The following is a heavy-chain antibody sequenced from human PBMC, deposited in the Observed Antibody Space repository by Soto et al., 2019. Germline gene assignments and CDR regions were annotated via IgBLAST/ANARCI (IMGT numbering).Heavy chain of an antibody. V-gene: IGHV1-18*01. Sequence: QVQLVQSGAEVKKPGASVKVSCEAYGYTFRNYGITWVRQAPGQGLEWMGWVSAYNRNTNYAQKFQERVTMTTDTSTSKAYMELMSLRSDDTAIYVWARDRPWESLPSWGQGTLVTVSS. CDR2: VSAYNRNT. J-gene: IGHJ5*02. CDR3: ARDRPWESLPS. CDR1: GYTFRNYG. D-gene: IGHD1-26*01.